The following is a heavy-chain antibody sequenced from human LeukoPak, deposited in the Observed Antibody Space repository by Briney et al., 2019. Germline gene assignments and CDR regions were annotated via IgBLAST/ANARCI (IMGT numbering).Heavy chain of an antibody. Sequence: GGSLRLSCAASGFTVSDSYMTWVRQAPGKGLEWVSLTSGDGITTYFADSVKGRFTISRDNSKSSLFLQMNSLRTEDTALYYCARDHVYGGADYWGQGTLVTVSS. CDR2: TSGDGITT. V-gene: IGHV3-43*02. CDR1: GFTVSDSY. CDR3: ARDHVYGGADY. J-gene: IGHJ4*02. D-gene: IGHD5/OR15-5a*01.